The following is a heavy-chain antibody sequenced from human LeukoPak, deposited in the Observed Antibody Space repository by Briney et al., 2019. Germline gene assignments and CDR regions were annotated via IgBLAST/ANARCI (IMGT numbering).Heavy chain of an antibody. CDR2: ISSSGSTM. V-gene: IGHV3-48*02. Sequence: GGSLRLSCAASGFTFSDYCMNWVRQAPGKGLEWVSQISSSGSTMYYADSVKGRFTISRDNAKNSLYLQMNSLRDEDTAVYYCASGYSRGGDYWGQGTLVTVSS. CDR3: ASGYSRGGDY. D-gene: IGHD2-21*01. J-gene: IGHJ4*02. CDR1: GFTFSDYC.